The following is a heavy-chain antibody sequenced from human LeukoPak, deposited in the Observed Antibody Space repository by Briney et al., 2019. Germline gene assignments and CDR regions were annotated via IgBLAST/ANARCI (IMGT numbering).Heavy chain of an antibody. CDR3: ARDLFDSSGYFDAFDI. CDR2: IYYSGST. Sequence: PSETLSLTCTVSGGSISSYYWSWIRQPPGKGLEWIGYIYYSGSTNYNPSLKSRVTISVDTSKNQFSLKLSSVTAADTAVYYCARDLFDSSGYFDAFDIWGQGTMVTVSS. D-gene: IGHD3-22*01. J-gene: IGHJ3*02. CDR1: GGSISSYY. V-gene: IGHV4-59*01.